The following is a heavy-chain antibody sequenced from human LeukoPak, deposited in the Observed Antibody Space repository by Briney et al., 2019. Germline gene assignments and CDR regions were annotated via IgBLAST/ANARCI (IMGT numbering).Heavy chain of an antibody. CDR2: IYTSGST. CDR1: GGSISSGSYY. J-gene: IGHJ6*02. CDR3: AIDSSGKKYYYYGMDV. D-gene: IGHD3-22*01. V-gene: IGHV4-61*02. Sequence: SQTLSLTCTVSGGSISSGSYYWSWIRQPAGKGLEWIGRIYTSGSTNYNPSLKSRVTISGDTSKNQFSLKLSSVTAADTAVYYCAIDSSGKKYYYYGMDVWGQGTTVTVSS.